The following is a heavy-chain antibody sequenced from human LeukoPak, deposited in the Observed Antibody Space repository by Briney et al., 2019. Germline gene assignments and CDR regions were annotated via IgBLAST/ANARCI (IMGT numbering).Heavy chain of an antibody. D-gene: IGHD2-21*01. V-gene: IGHV4-59*12. J-gene: IGHJ3*01. CDR3: ARWVVSDIRGAFDV. CDR1: GGSISSYY. Sequence: SETLSLTCTVSGGSISSYYWSWIRQPPGKGLEWIGYIYYSGSTYYNPSLKRRVTISIDTSNKQFSLKLNSVTAADTAVYYCARWVVSDIRGAFDVWGQGTMVPVS. CDR2: IYYSGST.